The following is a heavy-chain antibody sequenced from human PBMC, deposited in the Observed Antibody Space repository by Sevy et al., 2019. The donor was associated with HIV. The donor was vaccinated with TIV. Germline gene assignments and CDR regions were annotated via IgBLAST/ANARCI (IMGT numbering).Heavy chain of an antibody. CDR1: GFTFSSYW. CDR3: ARETSPPYYDFWSGYSWFDP. J-gene: IGHJ5*02. D-gene: IGHD3-3*01. CDR2: IKQDGSEK. V-gene: IGHV3-7*01. Sequence: GGSLRLSCAASGFTFSSYWMSWVRQAPGKGLEWVANIKQDGSEKYYVDSVKGRFTISRDNAMNSLYLQMNSLRAEDTAVYYCARETSPPYYDFWSGYSWFDPWGQGTLVTVSS.